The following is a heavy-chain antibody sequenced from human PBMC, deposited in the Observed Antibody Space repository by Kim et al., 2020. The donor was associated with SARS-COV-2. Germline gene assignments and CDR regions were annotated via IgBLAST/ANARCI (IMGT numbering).Heavy chain of an antibody. Sequence: SVKGRFTISRDNSKNTLYLQMNSLRAEDTAVYYCARDGGPLNYYDDAYFDYWGQGTLVTVSS. V-gene: IGHV3-30*07. CDR3: ARDGGPLNYYDDAYFDY. D-gene: IGHD3-22*01. J-gene: IGHJ4*02.